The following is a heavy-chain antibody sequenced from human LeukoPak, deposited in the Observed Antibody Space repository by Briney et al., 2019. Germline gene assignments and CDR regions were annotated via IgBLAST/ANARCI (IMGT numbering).Heavy chain of an antibody. V-gene: IGHV1-2*04. Sequence: ASVKVSCKASGYTCASYGIGWVRQAPGQGLEWMGWINPNSGGTNYAQKFQGWVTMTRDTSISTAYMELSRLRSDDTAVYYCARADSSIAAAGTGNWFDPWGQGTLVTVSS. CDR1: GYTCASYG. J-gene: IGHJ5*02. CDR2: INPNSGGT. D-gene: IGHD6-13*01. CDR3: ARADSSIAAAGTGNWFDP.